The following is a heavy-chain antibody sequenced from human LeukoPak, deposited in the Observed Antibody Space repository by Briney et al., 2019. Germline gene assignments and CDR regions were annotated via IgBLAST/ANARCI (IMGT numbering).Heavy chain of an antibody. CDR1: GFTFSSFA. V-gene: IGHV3-23*01. Sequence: PGGSLRLSCAASGFTFSSFAMAWVRQAPGKGLEWVSTIRTGATTSYYADSVKGRFTVSRDNSKDTLYLQMNSLRVEDTAVYYCAKIPLYDSSGYYYEGALDYWGQGTLVTVSS. J-gene: IGHJ4*02. CDR3: AKIPLYDSSGYYYEGALDY. D-gene: IGHD3-22*01. CDR2: IRTGATTS.